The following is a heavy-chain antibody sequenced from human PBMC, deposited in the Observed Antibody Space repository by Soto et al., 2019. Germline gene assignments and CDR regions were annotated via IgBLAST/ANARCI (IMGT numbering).Heavy chain of an antibody. CDR3: ARRLLRFLEWLPRKDAFDI. Sequence: SETLSLTCAVYGGSFSGYYWSWIRQPPGKGLEWIGEINHSGSTNYNPSLKSRVTISVDTFKNQFSLKLSSVTAADTAVYYCARRLLRFLEWLPRKDAFDIWGQGTMVTVSS. J-gene: IGHJ3*02. V-gene: IGHV4-34*01. CDR2: INHSGST. D-gene: IGHD3-3*01. CDR1: GGSFSGYY.